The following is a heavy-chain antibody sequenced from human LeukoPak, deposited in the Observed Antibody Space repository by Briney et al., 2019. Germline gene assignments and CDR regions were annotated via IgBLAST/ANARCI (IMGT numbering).Heavy chain of an antibody. CDR2: ISSSGSTI. Sequence: GGSLRLSCAASGFTFSDYYMSWIRQAPGKGLEWVSYISSSGSTIYYADSVKGRFTISRDNAKNSLYLQMNSLRAEDTAVYYCARVGVYYYDSSGYSNWFDPWGQGTLVTVSS. D-gene: IGHD3-22*01. V-gene: IGHV3-11*01. CDR1: GFTFSDYY. J-gene: IGHJ5*02. CDR3: ARVGVYYYDSSGYSNWFDP.